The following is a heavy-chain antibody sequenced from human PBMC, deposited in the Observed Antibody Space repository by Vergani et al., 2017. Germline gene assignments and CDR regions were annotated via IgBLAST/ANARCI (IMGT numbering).Heavy chain of an antibody. V-gene: IGHV1-69*06. CDR2: IIPIFGTA. D-gene: IGHD2-15*01. CDR1: GGTFSSYA. CDR3: ASKKECSCGSCYPAPYNWFDP. Sequence: QVQLVQSGAEVKTPGSSVKVSCKASGGTFSSYAISWVRQAPGQGLEWMGGIIPIFGTANYAQKFQGRVTITADKSTSTAYMELSSLRSEDTAVYYCASKKECSCGSCYPAPYNWFDPWGQGTLVTVSS. J-gene: IGHJ5*02.